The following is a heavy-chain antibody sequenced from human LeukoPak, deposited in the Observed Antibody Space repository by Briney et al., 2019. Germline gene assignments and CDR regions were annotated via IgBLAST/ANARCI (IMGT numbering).Heavy chain of an antibody. CDR2: INWNGGST. D-gene: IGHD3-9*01. J-gene: IGHJ3*02. CDR1: GLTFDDYG. Sequence: GGSLRLSCAASGLTFDDYGMSCVRQAPGKGLEWVSGINWNGGSTGYADSVKGRFTISRDNAKNSLYLQMNSLRAEDTALYYCAREMGVLRYFVWFSDAFDIWGQGTMVTVSS. V-gene: IGHV3-20*04. CDR3: AREMGVLRYFVWFSDAFDI.